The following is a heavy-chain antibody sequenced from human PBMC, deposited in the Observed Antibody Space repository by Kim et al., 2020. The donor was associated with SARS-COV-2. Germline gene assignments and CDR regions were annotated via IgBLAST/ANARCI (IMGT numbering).Heavy chain of an antibody. Sequence: GGSLRLSCAASGFTFSSYAMSWVRQAPGKGLEWVSVIYSGGSSTYYADSVKGRFTISRDNSKNTLYLQMNSLRAEDTAVYYCAKDGAVEYSSSVTDDYWGQGTLVTVSS. CDR3: AKDGAVEYSSSVTDDY. V-gene: IGHV3-23*03. J-gene: IGHJ4*02. D-gene: IGHD6-6*01. CDR2: IYSGGSST. CDR1: GFTFSSYA.